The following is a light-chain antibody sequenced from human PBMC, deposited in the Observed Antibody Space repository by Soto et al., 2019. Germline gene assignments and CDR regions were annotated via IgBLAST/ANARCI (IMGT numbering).Light chain of an antibody. J-gene: IGKJ4*01. V-gene: IGKV1-39*01. CDR2: GAS. Sequence: DIQLTQSPSSLSASVGDRVTIACQANQDIGSYLNWYQQKAGKAPKLLISGASSLESGVPSRFSGSGSGTDFTLTISSLEPEDFAVYYCQHHSNRPPLSFGGGTKVDIK. CDR3: QHHSNRPPLS. CDR1: QDIGSY.